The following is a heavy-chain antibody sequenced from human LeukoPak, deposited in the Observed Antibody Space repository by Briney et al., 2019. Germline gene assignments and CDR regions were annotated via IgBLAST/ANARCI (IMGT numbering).Heavy chain of an antibody. Sequence: SETLSLTCTVSAGSVSSGSYYWNWIRQPPGKGLEWIGCIYYSGSTNYNPSLKSRVTISVDTSKNQLSLKLSSVTAADTAVYYCAREAWGSGYYFDYWGQGTLVTVSS. J-gene: IGHJ4*02. CDR2: IYYSGST. CDR3: AREAWGSGYYFDY. V-gene: IGHV4-61*01. CDR1: AGSVSSGSYY. D-gene: IGHD7-27*01.